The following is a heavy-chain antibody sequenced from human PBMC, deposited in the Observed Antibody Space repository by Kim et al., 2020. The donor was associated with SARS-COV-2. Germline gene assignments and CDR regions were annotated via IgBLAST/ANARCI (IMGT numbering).Heavy chain of an antibody. CDR1: GFRFRTHW. CDR3: AFSAPIIRGTLKFDP. Sequence: GGSLRLSCAASGFRFRTHWMHWVRQAPGKGLLWVSRVDPSGGFTTYADSVKGRFTISRDNAQNALYLQMNSLRVEDTAVYYCAFSAPIIRGTLKFDPWGRGTLVPVSS. V-gene: IGHV3-74*01. CDR2: VDPSGGFT. J-gene: IGHJ5*02. D-gene: IGHD2-15*01.